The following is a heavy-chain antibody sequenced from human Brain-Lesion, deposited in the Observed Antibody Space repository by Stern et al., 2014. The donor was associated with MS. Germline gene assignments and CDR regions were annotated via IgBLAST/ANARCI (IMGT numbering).Heavy chain of an antibody. CDR2: MYTGGSI. CDR1: GGSISSGSYY. D-gene: IGHD5-18*01. CDR3: ARETGGYTYGDTDFFDF. Sequence: QVQLQESGPGLVKPSQTLSLTCTVSGGSISSGSYYWNWIRQPAGKGLEWIGRMYTGGSINYTPPLKSRVPISGDTSKTQFSRKVISVTAADTAVYYCARETGGYTYGDTDFFDFWGQGALVTVSS. J-gene: IGHJ4*02. V-gene: IGHV4-61*02.